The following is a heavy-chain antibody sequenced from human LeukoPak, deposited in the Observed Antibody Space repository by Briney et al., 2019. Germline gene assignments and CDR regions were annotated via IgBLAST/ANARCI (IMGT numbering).Heavy chain of an antibody. D-gene: IGHD1-26*01. CDR3: ARSGSYRGYFDY. Sequence: PSETQSLTCAVYGGSFSGYYWSWIRQPPGKGLEWIGEINHSGSTNYNPSLKSRVTISVDTSKNQFSLKLSSVTAADTAVYYCARSGSYRGYFDYWGQGTLVTVSS. CDR2: INHSGST. J-gene: IGHJ4*02. CDR1: GGSFSGYY. V-gene: IGHV4-34*01.